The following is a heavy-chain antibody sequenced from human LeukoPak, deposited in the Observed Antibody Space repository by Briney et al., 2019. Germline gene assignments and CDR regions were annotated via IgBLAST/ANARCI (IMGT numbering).Heavy chain of an antibody. CDR1: GGSISTYY. CDR2: VYRSGNT. CDR3: ARRQVTSGTKYFDF. Sequence: PSETLSLTCSVSGGSISTYYWSWIRQPAGKGLEWIGRVYRSGNTNYNPSLKSRVTMSVDTSKNQISLRLRSVTAADTAVYYCARRQVTSGTKYFDFWGQGTLVTVSS. D-gene: IGHD3-10*01. J-gene: IGHJ4*02. V-gene: IGHV4-4*07.